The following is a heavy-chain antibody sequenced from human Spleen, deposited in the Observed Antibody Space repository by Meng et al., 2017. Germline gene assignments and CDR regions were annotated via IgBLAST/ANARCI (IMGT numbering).Heavy chain of an antibody. CDR3: ATDQPKEGLSVTWFVIVFQY. CDR1: GYTFTSYG. D-gene: IGHD3-10*01. CDR2: ISAYNGNT. Sequence: ASVKVSCKASGYTFTSYGISWVRQAPGQGLEWMGWISAYNGNTNYAQKFQGRVTITTDESTSTAYMELSSLRSEDTAMYFCATDQPKEGLSVTWFVIVFQYWGQGTLVTVSS. J-gene: IGHJ1*01. V-gene: IGHV1-18*01.